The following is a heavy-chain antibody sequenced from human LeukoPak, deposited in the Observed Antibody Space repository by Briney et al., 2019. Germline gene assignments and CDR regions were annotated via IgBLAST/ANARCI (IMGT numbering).Heavy chain of an antibody. CDR3: ASRHYDFGYY. CDR2: IASDGSST. D-gene: IGHD4-17*01. Sequence: GGSLGLSCAASGFTFSSYWMNWVRQAPGKGLVWVSRIASDGSSTTYADSVKGRFSISRDNSKNTLYLQMNSLRAEDTAIYYCASRHYDFGYYWGQGTLVTVSS. CDR1: GFTFSSYW. V-gene: IGHV3-74*01. J-gene: IGHJ4*02.